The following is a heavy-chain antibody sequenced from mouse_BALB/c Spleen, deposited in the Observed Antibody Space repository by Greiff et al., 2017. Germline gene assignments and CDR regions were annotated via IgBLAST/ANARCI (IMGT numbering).Heavy chain of an antibody. D-gene: IGHD2-1*01. V-gene: IGHV5-9-3*01. J-gene: IGHJ2*01. CDR1: GFTFSSYA. CDR3: ARQGGNYRYFDY. Sequence: EVKLMESGGGLVKPGGSLKLSCAASGFTFSSYAMSWVRQTPEKRLEWVATISSGGSYTYYPDSVKGRFTISRDNAKNTLYLQMSSLRSEDTAMYYCARQGGNYRYFDYWGQGTTLTVSS. CDR2: ISSGGSYT.